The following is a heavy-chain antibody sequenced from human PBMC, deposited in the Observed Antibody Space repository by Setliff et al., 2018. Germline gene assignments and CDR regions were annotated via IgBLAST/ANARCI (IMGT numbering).Heavy chain of an antibody. J-gene: IGHJ6*03. CDR2: IYTSGST. V-gene: IGHV4-61*09. Sequence: PSGTLSLTCTVSGGSISSGIYYWSWIRQPAGKGLEWIGHIYTSGSTNYNPSLKSRVTISVDTSKNQFSLRLSSVTAADTAVYYCARAGPYYDFWSGYYRTMDVWGKGTTVTVS. CDR3: ARAGPYYDFWSGYYRTMDV. D-gene: IGHD3-3*01. CDR1: GGSISSGIYY.